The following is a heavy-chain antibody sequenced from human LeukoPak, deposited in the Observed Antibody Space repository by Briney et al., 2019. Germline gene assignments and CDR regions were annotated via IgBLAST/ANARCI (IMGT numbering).Heavy chain of an antibody. Sequence: SETLSRTCAVSGGAVRGYYWTWIRQAPGKGLEWIGETTPSGTSHYNPSLKSRVNISVDMAKNQFSLELSSVTAADTAVYYCARMWPGGLGGPLGSSDYWGQGTLVTVSS. CDR1: GGAVRGYY. J-gene: IGHJ4*02. CDR2: TTPSGTS. D-gene: IGHD2-21*01. CDR3: ARMWPGGLGGPLGSSDY. V-gene: IGHV4-34*01.